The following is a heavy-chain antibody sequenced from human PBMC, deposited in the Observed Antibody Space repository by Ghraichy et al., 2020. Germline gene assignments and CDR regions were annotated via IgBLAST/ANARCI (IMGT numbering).Heavy chain of an antibody. CDR3: ARDVGFDNSAGGLDV. CDR1: GFTFSSYA. CDR2: ISTRSTYK. V-gene: IGHV3-21*01. Sequence: GDSLNISCAASGFTFSSYAMNWVRQAPGKGLEWVSSISTRSTYKNYAASVKGRFTVSRDNAKNSLFLQMDSLRADDTAVYYCARDVGFDNSAGGLDVWGHGTWVIVSS. D-gene: IGHD4-23*01. J-gene: IGHJ6*02.